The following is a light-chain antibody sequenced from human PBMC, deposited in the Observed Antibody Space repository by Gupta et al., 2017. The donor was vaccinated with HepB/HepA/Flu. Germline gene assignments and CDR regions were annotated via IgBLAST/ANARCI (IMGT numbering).Light chain of an antibody. Sequence: SFALTQPPGVSVSPGPTASMPCSGDKLGEKYACWYQQKPGQSPVLVIYEDNKRPSGIVERCAGSNSGNTCILTISGSQAMDEADYYCKAWDSSTSWVVGGGTKLTVL. CDR2: EDN. V-gene: IGLV3-1*01. CDR3: KAWDSSTSWV. J-gene: IGLJ3*02. CDR1: KLGEKY.